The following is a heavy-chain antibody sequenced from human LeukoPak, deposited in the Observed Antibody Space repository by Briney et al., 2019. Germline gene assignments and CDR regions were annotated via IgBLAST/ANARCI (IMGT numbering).Heavy chain of an antibody. D-gene: IGHD6-13*01. J-gene: IGHJ1*01. Sequence: KTSETLSLICTVPGGSISSGSYYGSWIRQPAGKGLEWIGHIYTSGSPKYNPSLKSRVTLSADTAKNQFSLKLSSVTAADTAVYYCARDFVIAATTEYFQYWGQGTLVTVSS. CDR1: GGSISSGSYY. CDR2: IYTSGSP. V-gene: IGHV4-61*09. CDR3: ARDFVIAATTEYFQY.